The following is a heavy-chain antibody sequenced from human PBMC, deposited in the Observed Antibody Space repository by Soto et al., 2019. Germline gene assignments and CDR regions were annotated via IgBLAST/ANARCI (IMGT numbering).Heavy chain of an antibody. D-gene: IGHD3-10*01. V-gene: IGHV5-51*01. J-gene: IGHJ3*02. CDR2: IYPGDSDT. CDR3: ARPYYSGLFTMVRGGEYDAFDI. CDR1: GYSFTSYW. Sequence: EVQLVQSGAEVKKPGESLKISCKGSGYSFTSYWIGWVRQMPGKGLEWMGIIYPGDSDTRYSPSFQGQVTISADKSISTAYLQWSSLKASDTAMYYCARPYYSGLFTMVRGGEYDAFDIWGQGTMVTVSS.